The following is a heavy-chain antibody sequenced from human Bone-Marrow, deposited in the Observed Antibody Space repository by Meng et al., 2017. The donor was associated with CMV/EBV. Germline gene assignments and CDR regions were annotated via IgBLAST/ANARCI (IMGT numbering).Heavy chain of an antibody. D-gene: IGHD3-3*01. CDR1: GYSISSGYY. CDR2: IYHSGST. J-gene: IGHJ3*02. Sequence: SEALSLTCTVSGYSISSGYYWGWFRPPPGKGLEWIGSIYHSGSTYYNPSLKRRVTISVDTSKDQFPLKLSSVTAADTAVYYCARLGNTRFLVWFRFRAPHKRDDAFDIWGQGTMVTVSS. CDR3: ARLGNTRFLVWFRFRAPHKRDDAFDI. V-gene: IGHV4-38-2*02.